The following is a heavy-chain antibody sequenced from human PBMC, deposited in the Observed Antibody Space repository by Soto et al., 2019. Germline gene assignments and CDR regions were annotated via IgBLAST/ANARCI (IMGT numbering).Heavy chain of an antibody. CDR1: GYTFTGHY. Sequence: ASVKVSCKASGYTFTGHYIHWVRQAPEQGPEWMGEIGPESGATRYAQRFQGRVTMTRDMSITTVYMELNNLSPDDTAVYYCGRGRSGQIVVFYWGQGTPVTVSS. J-gene: IGHJ4*02. CDR3: GRGRSGQIVVFY. CDR2: IGPESGAT. V-gene: IGHV1-2*02. D-gene: IGHD1-26*01.